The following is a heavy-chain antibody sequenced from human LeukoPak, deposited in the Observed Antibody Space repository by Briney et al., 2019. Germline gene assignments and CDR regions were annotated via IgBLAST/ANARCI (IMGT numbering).Heavy chain of an antibody. D-gene: IGHD2-2*01. V-gene: IGHV3-7*01. CDR2: IKQDGSEK. CDR1: GFTFSSYW. J-gene: IGHJ6*02. CDR3: ARSCSSTSCYQRGMDV. Sequence: GGSLRLSCAASGFTFSSYWMSWVRQAPGKGLEWVANIKQDGSEKYYVDSVKGRVTISRDNAKNSLYLQMNSLRAEDTAVYYCARSCSSTSCYQRGMDVWGQGTTVTVSS.